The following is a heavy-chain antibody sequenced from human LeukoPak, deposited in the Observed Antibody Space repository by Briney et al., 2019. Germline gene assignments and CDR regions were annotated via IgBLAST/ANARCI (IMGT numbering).Heavy chain of an antibody. J-gene: IGHJ3*02. V-gene: IGHV3-30*04. Sequence: PGGSLRLSCAASGFTFSSYAMHWVRQAPGKGLEWVAVISYDGSNKYYADSVKGRFTISRDNSKNTLYLQMNSLRAEDTAVYYCARRLVLRYFDPGDAFDIWGQGTMVTVSS. CDR1: GFTFSSYA. CDR3: ARRLVLRYFDPGDAFDI. CDR2: ISYDGSNK. D-gene: IGHD3-9*01.